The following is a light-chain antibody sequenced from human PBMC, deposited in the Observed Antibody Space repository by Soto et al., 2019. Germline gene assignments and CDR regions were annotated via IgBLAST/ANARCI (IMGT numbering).Light chain of an antibody. J-gene: IGKJ5*01. CDR2: SAS. CDR1: QSVSNTY. CDR3: QQYGSSPPIT. V-gene: IGKV3-20*01. Sequence: EIVLTQSPGTLSLSPGERATLSCRASQSVSNTYLAWYQQTPGQAPRLLIYSASSRATGIPDRFSGSGSGTDFTLTISRLEPEDFAVYYCQQYGSSPPITFGQGTRVEIK.